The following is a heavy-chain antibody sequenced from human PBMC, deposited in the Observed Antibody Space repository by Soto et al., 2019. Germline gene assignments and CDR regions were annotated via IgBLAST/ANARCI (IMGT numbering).Heavy chain of an antibody. D-gene: IGHD6-13*01. CDR1: NGAFTGYY. Sequence: QVHLQQWGAGLLKPSETLSLTCAVSNGAFTGYYWTWTRQPPGKGLEWIGEIFHTGNTNYNPSLRSRVTISQDISKNQFSLNLSSVTAADTAVYYCARGASGSPYPYWGQGTLVTVSS. J-gene: IGHJ4*02. V-gene: IGHV4-34*01. CDR2: IFHTGNT. CDR3: ARGASGSPYPY.